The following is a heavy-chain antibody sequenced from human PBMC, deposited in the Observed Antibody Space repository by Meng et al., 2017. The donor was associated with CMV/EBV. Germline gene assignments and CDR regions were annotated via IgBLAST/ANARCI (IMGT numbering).Heavy chain of an antibody. CDR3: ARGRANTFMWVERLPYCSGGSCYDPYYYYYGMDV. V-gene: IGHV3-30-3*01. CDR1: GFTFSSYA. J-gene: IGHJ6*02. CDR2: ISYDGSNK. D-gene: IGHD2-15*01. Sequence: LSLTCAASGFTFSSYAMHWVRQAPGKGLEWVAVISYDGSNKYYADSVKGRFTISRDNSKNTLYLQMNSLRAEDTAVYYCARGRANTFMWVERLPYCSGGSCYDPYYYYYGMDVWGQGTTVTVSS.